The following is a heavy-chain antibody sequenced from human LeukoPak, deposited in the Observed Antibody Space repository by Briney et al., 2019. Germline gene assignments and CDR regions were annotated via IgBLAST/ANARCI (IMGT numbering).Heavy chain of an antibody. V-gene: IGHV4-59*01. J-gene: IGHJ4*02. CDR3: VRLPDVSGWPFDY. Sequence: SETLSLTCTASDDSISRDFCTWIRQPPGKGLEWIGYIRYSGRTEYNPSLKSRVTISIQTSKNQFSLKLTSVTAADTAIYYCVRLPDVSGWPFDYWGQGILVTVSS. D-gene: IGHD6-19*01. CDR2: IRYSGRT. CDR1: DDSISRDF.